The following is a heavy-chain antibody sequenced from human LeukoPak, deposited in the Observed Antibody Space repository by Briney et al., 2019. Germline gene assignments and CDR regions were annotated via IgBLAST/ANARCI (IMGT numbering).Heavy chain of an antibody. CDR3: AKGPGSYGNAYYFDY. Sequence: GGSLSLSCAASGFTFDDYARHRVRQAPGKGREWVSLISGDGGSTYYADSVKGRFTISRDNSKNSLYLQMNSLRTEDTALHYCAKGPGSYGNAYYFDYWGQGTLVTVSS. D-gene: IGHD5-18*01. CDR1: GFTFDDYA. V-gene: IGHV3-43*02. J-gene: IGHJ4*02. CDR2: ISGDGGST.